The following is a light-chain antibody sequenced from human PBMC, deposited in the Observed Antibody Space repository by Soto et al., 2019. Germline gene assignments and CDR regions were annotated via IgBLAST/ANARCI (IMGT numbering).Light chain of an antibody. CDR3: AAWDVSLNGHYA. V-gene: IGLV1-44*01. CDR1: FSNIGSSS. J-gene: IGLJ1*01. Sequence: QSVLTQPPSVSGTPGQRVTISCSGSFSNIGSSSVNWYQQFPGTAPKLLMYNDNLWPSGVPDRFSGSRSGTSASLAISGLQSEDEADYFCAAWDVSLNGHYAFGTGTKVTVL. CDR2: NDN.